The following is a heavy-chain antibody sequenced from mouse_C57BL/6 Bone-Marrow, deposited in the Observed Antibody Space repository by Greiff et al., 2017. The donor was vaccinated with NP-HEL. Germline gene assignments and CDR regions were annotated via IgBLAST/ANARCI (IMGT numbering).Heavy chain of an antibody. CDR2: IDPEDGET. CDR1: GFNIKDYY. J-gene: IGHJ4*01. CDR3: AAITTVVEPSYDMDY. Sequence: VQLQQSGAELVKPGASVKLSCTASGFNIKDYYMHWVKQRTEQGLEWIGRIDPEDGETKYAPKFQGKATITADTSSNTAYLQLSSLTSEDTAVYYCAAITTVVEPSYDMDYGGQGTSVTVSS. D-gene: IGHD1-1*01. V-gene: IGHV14-2*01.